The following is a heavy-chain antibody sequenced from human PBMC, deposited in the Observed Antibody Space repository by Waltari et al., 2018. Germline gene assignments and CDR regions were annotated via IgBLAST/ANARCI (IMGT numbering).Heavy chain of an antibody. Sequence: QVQLQESGPGLVKPSETLSLTCTVSGGSIGIHYWSWIRQPPGKGLEWIGFTSYSGSTSYNPSLKSRVTISVDTSKNQLSLKLTSVTAADTAVYYCARASYGGNSDWGQGTLVTVSS. J-gene: IGHJ4*02. V-gene: IGHV4-59*11. CDR1: GGSIGIHY. CDR3: ARASYGGNSD. CDR2: TSYSGST. D-gene: IGHD4-17*01.